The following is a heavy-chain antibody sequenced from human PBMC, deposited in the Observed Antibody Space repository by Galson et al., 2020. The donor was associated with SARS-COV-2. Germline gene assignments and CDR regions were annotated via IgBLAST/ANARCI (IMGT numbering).Heavy chain of an antibody. J-gene: IGHJ5*02. V-gene: IGHV3-9*01. CDR1: GFTFVDYP. CDR3: ARGLDSTGENWFDP. D-gene: IGHD3-22*01. CDR2: ISWNRVRI. Sequence: SLKISCAASGFTFVDYPMHWVRQAPGRGLVWVSGISWNRVRIVYEDSVKGRFTISRDNAKNTLYLQMNSLRAEDTALYYCARGLDSTGENWFDPWGQGTLVTVSS.